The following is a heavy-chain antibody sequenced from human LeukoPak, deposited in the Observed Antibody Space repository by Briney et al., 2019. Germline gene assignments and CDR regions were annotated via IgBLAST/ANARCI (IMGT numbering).Heavy chain of an antibody. CDR3: ARDNRGAESRYNYYYRDV. CDR1: GFTFSSYW. V-gene: IGHV3-74*01. J-gene: IGHJ6*03. D-gene: IGHD1-14*01. CDR2: INSDGSST. Sequence: GGSLRLSCAASGFTFSSYWMHWVRQAPGKGLEWVSRINSDGSSTSYTDSVKGRFTISRNNAENSLYLQMNSVRANDTAVYYCARDNRGAESRYNYYYRDVGGESTAVTIS.